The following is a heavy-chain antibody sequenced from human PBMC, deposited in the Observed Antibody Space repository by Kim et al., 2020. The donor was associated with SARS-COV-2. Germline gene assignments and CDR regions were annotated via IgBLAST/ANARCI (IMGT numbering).Heavy chain of an antibody. D-gene: IGHD1-1*01. V-gene: IGHV3-23*01. J-gene: IGHJ4*02. Sequence: GTKFYADSVKGRFTIARANAGNTLQLQMGSLRVEDTGVYYCAREPARRADYWGRGTLVTVSS. CDR3: AREPARRADY. CDR2: GTK.